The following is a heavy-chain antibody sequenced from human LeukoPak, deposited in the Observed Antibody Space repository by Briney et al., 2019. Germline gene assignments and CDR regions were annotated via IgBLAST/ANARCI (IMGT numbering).Heavy chain of an antibody. J-gene: IGHJ5*02. D-gene: IGHD4-17*01. CDR3: ARGRSEDYGVVGGWFDP. CDR1: GGSFSGYY. Sequence: SETLSLTCAVYGGSFSGYYWSWIRQPPGKGLEWIGEMNHSGSTNYNPSPKSRVTMLVDMSKNQFSLKLSSVTAADTAVYYCARGRSEDYGVVGGWFDPWGQGTLVTVSS. V-gene: IGHV4-34*01. CDR2: MNHSGST.